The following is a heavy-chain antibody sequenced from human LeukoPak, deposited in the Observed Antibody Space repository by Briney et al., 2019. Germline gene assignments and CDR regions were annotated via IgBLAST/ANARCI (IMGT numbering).Heavy chain of an antibody. Sequence: GGSLRLSCAASGFTFSSYAMSWVRQAPGKGLEWASAISHSGGTTYYGDSVKGRFTISRDNSKNTLYLQMNSLKAEDTAVYYCAKANVKYCSGGSCFDAFDIWGQGTMVTVSS. CDR2: ISHSGGTT. V-gene: IGHV3-23*01. D-gene: IGHD2-15*01. J-gene: IGHJ3*02. CDR1: GFTFSSYA. CDR3: AKANVKYCSGGSCFDAFDI.